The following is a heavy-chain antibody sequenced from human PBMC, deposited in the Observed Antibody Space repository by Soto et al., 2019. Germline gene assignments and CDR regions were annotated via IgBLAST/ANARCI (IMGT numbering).Heavy chain of an antibody. CDR3: ARIVGARLNDY. J-gene: IGHJ4*02. CDR1: GFTFSDYY. V-gene: IGHV3-11*05. D-gene: IGHD1-26*01. CDR2: ISTTGSYT. Sequence: QVQLVESGGGLVKPGGSLRLSCAASGFTFSDYYITWFRQAPGKGLEWLSCISTTGSYTNYADSVKGRFTISRDNAENSLYLQMYSLRGEDTAVYYCARIVGARLNDYWGQGTPVTVS.